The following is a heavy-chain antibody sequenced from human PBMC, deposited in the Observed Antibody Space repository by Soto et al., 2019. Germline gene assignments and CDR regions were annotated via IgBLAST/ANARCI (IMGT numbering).Heavy chain of an antibody. Sequence: KASETLSLTCTVSGGFVNSDTHSWSWIRQTPGKRLEWIGFIYSGGSTKNPSLRSRVTTSVDTSKNQFSLKLRSVIVADTAVYHCARFVRSCSATTCSTRADVWGQGITVTVSS. D-gene: IGHD2-2*01. CDR1: GGFVNSDTHS. J-gene: IGHJ6*02. CDR2: IYSGGST. V-gene: IGHV4-61*01. CDR3: ARFVRSCSATTCSTRADV.